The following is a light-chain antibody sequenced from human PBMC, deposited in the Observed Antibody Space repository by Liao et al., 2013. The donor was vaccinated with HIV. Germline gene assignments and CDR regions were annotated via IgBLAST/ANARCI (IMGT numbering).Light chain of an antibody. J-gene: IGLJ3*02. CDR2: SDG. CDR3: HVWDSSSDQSV. CDR1: NIGSKS. V-gene: IGLV3-21*04. Sequence: SYVLSQTPSVSVAPGETARITCGGNNIGSKSVHWYQQKPGQAPVLVIYSDGDRPSGVPERFSGSTYGNTATLTISRVEAGDEADYYCHVWDSSSDQSVFGGGTKLTVL.